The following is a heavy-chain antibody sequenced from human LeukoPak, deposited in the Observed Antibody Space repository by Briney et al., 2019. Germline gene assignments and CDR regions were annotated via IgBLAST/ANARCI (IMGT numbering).Heavy chain of an antibody. J-gene: IGHJ1*01. CDR3: ARAPTRYCSGGSCYSGRRSYFQH. CDR1: GGSFSGYY. CDR2: INHSGST. V-gene: IGHV4-34*01. Sequence: PSETLSLTCAVYGGSFSGYYWSWIRQPPGKGLEWIGEINHSGSTNYNPSLKSRVTISVDTSKNQFSLKLSSVTAADTAVYYCARAPTRYCSGGSCYSGRRSYFQHWGQGTLVTVSS. D-gene: IGHD2-15*01.